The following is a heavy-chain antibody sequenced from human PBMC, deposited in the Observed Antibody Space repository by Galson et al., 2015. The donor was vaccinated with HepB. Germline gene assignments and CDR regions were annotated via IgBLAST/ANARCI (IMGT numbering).Heavy chain of an antibody. V-gene: IGHV4-61*02. CDR1: GGSISSGSYY. J-gene: IGHJ4*02. CDR3: ARDWSGDYFDY. D-gene: IGHD3-10*01. CDR2: IYTSGST. Sequence: TLSLTCTVSGGSISSGSYYWSWIRRPAGKGLEWIGRIYTSGSTNYNPSLKSRVTISVDTSKNQFSLKLSSVTAADTAVYYCARDWSGDYFDYWGQGTLVTVSS.